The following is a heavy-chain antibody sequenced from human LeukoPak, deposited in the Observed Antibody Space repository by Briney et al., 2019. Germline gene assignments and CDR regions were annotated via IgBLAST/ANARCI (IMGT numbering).Heavy chain of an antibody. D-gene: IGHD6-19*01. J-gene: IGHJ4*02. CDR1: GFTFDDYA. CDR2: ISWNSGSI. Sequence: GGSLRLSCAASGFTFDDYAMHWVRQAPGKGPEWVSGISWNSGSIGYADSVKGRFTISRDNAKNSLYLQMNSLRAEDTALYYCAKDMESIAVAPGGYWGQGTLVTVSS. CDR3: AKDMESIAVAPGGY. V-gene: IGHV3-9*01.